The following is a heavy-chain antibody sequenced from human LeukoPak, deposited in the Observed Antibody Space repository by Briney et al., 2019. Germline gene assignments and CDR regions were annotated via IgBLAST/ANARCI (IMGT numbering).Heavy chain of an antibody. D-gene: IGHD4-17*01. CDR3: ARGNTVTKVPSWWFDS. CDR2: IYYSGST. CDR1: GGSISSYY. Sequence: PSETLSLTCTVSGGSISSYYWSWIRQPPGKGLEWIGYIYYSGSTNYNPSLKSRVTISVDTSKNQFSLKVSSVTAAETAVYYCARGNTVTKVPSWWFDSWGQGTLVTVSS. J-gene: IGHJ5*01. V-gene: IGHV4-59*01.